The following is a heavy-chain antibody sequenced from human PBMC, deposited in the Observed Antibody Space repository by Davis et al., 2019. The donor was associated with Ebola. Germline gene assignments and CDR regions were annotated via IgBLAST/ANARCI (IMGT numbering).Heavy chain of an antibody. CDR2: ISYDGSNK. V-gene: IGHV3-30-3*01. CDR1: GFTFSSYA. CDR3: ARATVLDH. J-gene: IGHJ5*02. D-gene: IGHD1-14*01. Sequence: PGGSLRLSCAASGFTFSSYAMHWVRQAPGKGLEWVAVISYDGSNKYYADSVKGRFTIYRDNSKNTLYLQMNSLRAEDTAVYYCARATVLDHWGQGTLVTVSS.